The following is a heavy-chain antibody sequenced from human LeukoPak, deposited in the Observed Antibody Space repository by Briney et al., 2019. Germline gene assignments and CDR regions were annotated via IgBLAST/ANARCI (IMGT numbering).Heavy chain of an antibody. CDR1: GFTFSSYR. CDR2: ISSSSSTI. V-gene: IGHV3-48*01. CDR3: ARDRTYYYDSSGYYYGPRWFDP. D-gene: IGHD3-22*01. Sequence: PGGSLRLSCAASGFTFSSYRMNWVRQAPGKGLEWVSYISSSSSTIYYADSVKGRFTISRDNAKNSLYLQMNSLRAEDTAVYYCARDRTYYYDSSGYYYGPRWFDPWGQGTLVTVSS. J-gene: IGHJ5*02.